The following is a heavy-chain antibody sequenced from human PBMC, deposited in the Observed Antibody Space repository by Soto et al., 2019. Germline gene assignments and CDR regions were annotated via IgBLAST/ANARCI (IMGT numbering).Heavy chain of an antibody. CDR2: IYYSGST. CDR3: ARDLYLQGGMDV. Sequence: SETLSLTCTVSGDSISSGDYYWSWIRQHPGKGLEWIGYIYYSGSTSYNPSLKSRVTISVDTSKNQFSLRLSSVTAADTAVYYCARDLYLQGGMDVWGQGTTVTV. CDR1: GDSISSGDYY. V-gene: IGHV4-31*03. J-gene: IGHJ6*02.